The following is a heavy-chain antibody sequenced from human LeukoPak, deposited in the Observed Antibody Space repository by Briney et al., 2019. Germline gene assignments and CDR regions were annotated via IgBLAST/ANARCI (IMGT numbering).Heavy chain of an antibody. D-gene: IGHD5/OR15-5a*01. CDR1: GLTFSSYW. CDR2: INSDGSST. V-gene: IGHV3-74*01. CDR3: ARGGYSVYDLGDY. Sequence: GGSLRLSCAASGLTFSSYWMHWVRQVPGKGLVWVSRINSDGSSTNYADSVKGRFTISRDNAKNTLYLQMNSLRADDTAVYYCARGGYSVYDLGDYWGQGALVTVSS. J-gene: IGHJ4*02.